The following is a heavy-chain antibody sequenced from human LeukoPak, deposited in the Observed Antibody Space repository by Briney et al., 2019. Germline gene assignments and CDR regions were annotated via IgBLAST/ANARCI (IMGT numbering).Heavy chain of an antibody. D-gene: IGHD1-26*01. Sequence: GGSLRLSCAASAFTFSNAWMSWVRQAPGKGLEWVGRIKSKSDGGTTDYAAPVKGRFTISRDDSKNTLYLQMNSLKIEDTAVYYCTTFLRWELTGFDYWGQGTLVTVSS. CDR3: TTFLRWELTGFDY. CDR2: IKSKSDGGTT. J-gene: IGHJ4*02. CDR1: AFTFSNAW. V-gene: IGHV3-15*01.